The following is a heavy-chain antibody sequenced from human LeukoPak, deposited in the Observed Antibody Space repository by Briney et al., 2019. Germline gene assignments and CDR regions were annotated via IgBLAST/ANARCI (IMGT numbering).Heavy chain of an antibody. J-gene: IGHJ5*02. CDR1: GGSISSGGYY. CDR2: IYYSGSS. Sequence: PSQTLSLTCTVSGGSISSGGYYWSWIRQHPGKGLEWIGYIYYSGSSYYNPSLKSRVTISVDTSKNQFSLKLSSVTAADTAVYYCARDKQYYDILTGYPMGNWFDPWGQGTLVTVSS. D-gene: IGHD3-9*01. V-gene: IGHV4-31*03. CDR3: ARDKQYYDILTGYPMGNWFDP.